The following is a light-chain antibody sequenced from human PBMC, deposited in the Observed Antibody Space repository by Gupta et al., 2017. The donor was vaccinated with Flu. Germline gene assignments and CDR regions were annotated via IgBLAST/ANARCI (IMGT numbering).Light chain of an antibody. CDR1: QSVSSN. J-gene: IGKJ5*01. V-gene: IGKV3-15*01. CDR2: GAS. CDR3: QQYNNWPPIT. Sequence: EIVMTQSPATLSVSPGERATLSCRASQSVSSNLAWYQQKPGQAPRILIYGASTRATGIPARFSGSGSGTEFTLTISSLQYEDVAVYYCQQYNNWPPITFGQGTRLEIK.